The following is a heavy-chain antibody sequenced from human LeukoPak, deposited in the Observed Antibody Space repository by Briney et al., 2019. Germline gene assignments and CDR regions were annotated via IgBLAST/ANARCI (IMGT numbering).Heavy chain of an antibody. V-gene: IGHV1-24*01. CDR1: GYTLTELS. D-gene: IGHD3-9*01. J-gene: IGHJ6*02. CDR3: ATGYLVTAGLMDV. CDR2: FDPEDGKT. Sequence: GASVNVSCKVSGYTLTELSMVWVRQAPGKGLEWMGIFDPEDGKTVDAHKFQGRVTMTEDTSTDTAYMELSSLRSQDTAVYYCATGYLVTAGLMDVWGQGTTVTVSS.